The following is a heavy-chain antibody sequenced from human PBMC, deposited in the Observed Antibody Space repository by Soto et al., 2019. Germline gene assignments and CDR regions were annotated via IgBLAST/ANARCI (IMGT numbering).Heavy chain of an antibody. V-gene: IGHV4-34*01. J-gene: IGHJ4*02. CDR1: GGSFSGYY. CDR3: ARKTNSGSYYYFDS. D-gene: IGHD1-26*01. CDR2: INHSGST. Sequence: QVPLQQWGAGLLKPSETLSLTCAVYGGSFSGYYWSWIRQPPGKGLEWIGEINHSGSTNYNPSLKSRVTISVDTSKNQFSLKLSSVTAADTAVDYCARKTNSGSYYYFDSWGQGTLVTVSS.